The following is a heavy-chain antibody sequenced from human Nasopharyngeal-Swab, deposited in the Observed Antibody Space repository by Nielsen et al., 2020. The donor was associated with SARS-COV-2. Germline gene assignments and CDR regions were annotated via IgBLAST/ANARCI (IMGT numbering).Heavy chain of an antibody. J-gene: IGHJ6*02. D-gene: IGHD3-10*01. CDR3: AKHPDGRWFGELSYYYYGLDV. CDR2: TYYRGST. V-gene: IGHV4-39*01. Sequence: WIRQPPGKGLEWIAITYYRGSTYYNPSLESRLTISVDTSKNHFSLKQTSVNAADTAVYYCAKHPDGRWFGELSYYYYGLDVWGQGTTVTVSS.